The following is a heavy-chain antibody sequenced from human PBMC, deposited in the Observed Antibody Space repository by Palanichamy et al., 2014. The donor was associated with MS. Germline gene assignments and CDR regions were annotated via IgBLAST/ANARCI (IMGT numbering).Heavy chain of an antibody. V-gene: IGHV4-31*02. J-gene: IGHJ5*02. D-gene: IGHD3-10*01. Sequence: QVQLQESGPGLVKPSQTLSLTCTVSGGSIRSADYYWSWIRQHPGKGLEWIGYIDYSGSTYYNPSLKSRLTISVDTSENQFSLRLRSVTAADTAVYYCARAPYRERGVTSLGVWFDPWGPGTLVTVSS. CDR1: GGSIRSADYY. CDR3: ARAPYRERGVTSLGVWFDP. CDR2: IDYSGST.